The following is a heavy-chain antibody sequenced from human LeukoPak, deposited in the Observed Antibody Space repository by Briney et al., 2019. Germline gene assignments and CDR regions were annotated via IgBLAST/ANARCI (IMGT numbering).Heavy chain of an antibody. V-gene: IGHV3-23*01. J-gene: IGHJ6*02. CDR1: GFTFNNYP. CDR2: ISDSGGVT. D-gene: IGHD2-2*03. Sequence: GGSLRLSCAASGFTFNNYPMTWVRQPPGKGLEWVSGISDSGGVTYYADSVKGRFAVSRDNSKNTLYLQMSSLRAEDTAVYYCAKVDGYYYYYGMDVWGQGTTVTVSS. CDR3: AKVDGYYYYYGMDV.